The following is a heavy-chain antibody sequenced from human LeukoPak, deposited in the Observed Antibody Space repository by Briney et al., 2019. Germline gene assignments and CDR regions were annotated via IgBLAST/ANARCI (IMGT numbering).Heavy chain of an antibody. Sequence: SETLSLTCTVSGGSISSYYWSWIRQPPGKGLEWIGYIYYSGSTNYNPSRKSRVTISVDTSKNQFSLKLSSVTAADTAVHYCARDSRLNHFDYWGQGTLVTVSS. J-gene: IGHJ4*02. CDR1: GGSISSYY. CDR2: IYYSGST. V-gene: IGHV4-59*01. D-gene: IGHD2-2*01. CDR3: ARDSRLNHFDY.